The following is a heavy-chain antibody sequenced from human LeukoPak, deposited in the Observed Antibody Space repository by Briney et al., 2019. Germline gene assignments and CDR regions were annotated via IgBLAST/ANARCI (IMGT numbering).Heavy chain of an antibody. V-gene: IGHV4-61*02. D-gene: IGHD6-13*01. CDR3: ATEVPGGTHGWFDP. CDR1: GGSISSGSYY. J-gene: IGHJ5*02. CDR2: IYTGGGT. Sequence: PSQTLSLTCTVSGGSISSGSYYWHWIRQPAGEGLEWIGRIYTGGGTKYHPSLKSRVTISVDTSKNQFSLNLNSVTAADTAVYYCATEVPGGTHGWFDPWGQGTLVTVSS.